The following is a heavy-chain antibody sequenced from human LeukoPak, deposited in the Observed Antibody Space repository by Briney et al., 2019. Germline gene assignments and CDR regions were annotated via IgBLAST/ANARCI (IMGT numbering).Heavy chain of an antibody. CDR1: GFTFDDYT. CDR2: ISWDGGST. J-gene: IGHJ4*02. D-gene: IGHD3-22*01. V-gene: IGHV3-43*01. CDR3: AKDGNYYDSSSSTGGIDY. Sequence: PGGSLRLSCAASGFTFDDYTMHWVRQAPGKGLEWVSLISWDGGSTYYADSVKGRFTISRDNSKNSLYLQMNSLRTEDTALYYCAKDGNYYDSSSSTGGIDYWGQGTLVTVSS.